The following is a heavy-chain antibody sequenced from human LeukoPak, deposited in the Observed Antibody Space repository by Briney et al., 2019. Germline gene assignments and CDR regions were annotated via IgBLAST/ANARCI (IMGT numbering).Heavy chain of an antibody. V-gene: IGHV3-15*01. CDR1: VLIFCNAW. CDR2: IKSKTDGGTT. J-gene: IGHJ4*02. D-gene: IGHD1-7*01. Sequence: GGSLRLSCVASVLIFCNAWVSWVGSAPGSFPESVVRIKSKTDGGTTDYAAPVKGRFTISRDDSKNTLYLQMNSLKTEDTAVYYCTTLTGTFVYYFDYWGQGTLVTVSS. CDR3: TTLTGTFVYYFDY.